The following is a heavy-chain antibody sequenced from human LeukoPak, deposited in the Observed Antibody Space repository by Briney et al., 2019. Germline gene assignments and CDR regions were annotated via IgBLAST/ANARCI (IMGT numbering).Heavy chain of an antibody. CDR3: AREAYCSSTSCQGYYFDF. D-gene: IGHD2-2*01. CDR1: GFTFSNYW. V-gene: IGHV3-7*01. Sequence: GGSLRLSCAASGFTFSNYWMSWVRQAPGKGLEWVASIKQDGSEKYYVDSVKGRFTISRDNAKNSLYLQMNSLRAEDTAVYYCAREAYCSSTSCQGYYFDFWGQGTLVTVSS. CDR2: IKQDGSEK. J-gene: IGHJ4*02.